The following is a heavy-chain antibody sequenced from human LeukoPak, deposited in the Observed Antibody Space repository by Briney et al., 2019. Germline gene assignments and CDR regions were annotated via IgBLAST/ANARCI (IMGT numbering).Heavy chain of an antibody. CDR3: TRDRGGSPTDVFDY. CDR1: GFTFSNAW. V-gene: IGHV3-53*01. J-gene: IGHJ4*02. CDR2: ITDVGDI. Sequence: GGSLRLSCAASGFTFSNAWMNWVRQAPGKGLEWVSTITDVGDIFYTYSVRGRFTISRDNSKNTVYMQMDGLRAEDTAVYYCTRDRGGSPTDVFDYWGQGTLVTVSS. D-gene: IGHD2-15*01.